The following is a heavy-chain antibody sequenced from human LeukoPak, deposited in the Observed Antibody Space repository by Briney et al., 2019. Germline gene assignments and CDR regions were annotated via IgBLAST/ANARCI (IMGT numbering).Heavy chain of an antibody. J-gene: IGHJ4*02. CDR3: AKDLSFTTKISPIDY. CDR1: GFTFSSYA. CDR2: ISGSGGST. V-gene: IGHV3-23*01. Sequence: GGSLRLSCAASGFTFSSYAMSWVRQAPGKGLEWVSAISGSGGSTYYADSVKGRFTISRDNSKNTLYLQMSSLRAEDTAVYYCAKDLSFTTKISPIDYWGQGTLVTASS. D-gene: IGHD4-11*01.